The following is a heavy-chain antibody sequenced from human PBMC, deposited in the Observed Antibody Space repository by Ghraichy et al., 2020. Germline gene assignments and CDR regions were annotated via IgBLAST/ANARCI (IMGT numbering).Heavy chain of an antibody. D-gene: IGHD3-16*01. V-gene: IGHV4-59*01. CDR1: GGSISSYF. J-gene: IGHJ3*02. CDR2: IYYSGST. Sequence: GSLRLSCTVSGGSISSYFWSWIRQPPGKGLEWIGYIYYSGSTNYNPSLKSRVTISVDTSKNQFYLKLSSVTAADTAVYCWTRGGEGAGLNAFDIWGQGTMVTVSS. CDR3: TRGGEGAGLNAFDI.